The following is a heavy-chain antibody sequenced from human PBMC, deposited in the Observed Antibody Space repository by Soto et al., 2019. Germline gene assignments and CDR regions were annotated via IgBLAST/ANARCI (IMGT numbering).Heavy chain of an antibody. Sequence: SVKVSCKASGGTFSSYAISCVRQAPLQGLEWMGGIIPIFGTANYAQKFQGRVTITADKSTSTAYMELSSLRSEDTAVYYCASPTRGYLTVSYYYYGMDVWGQGTTVTVSS. J-gene: IGHJ6*02. V-gene: IGHV1-69*06. CDR2: IIPIFGTA. CDR1: GGTFSSYA. CDR3: ASPTRGYLTVSYYYYGMDV. D-gene: IGHD5-18*01.